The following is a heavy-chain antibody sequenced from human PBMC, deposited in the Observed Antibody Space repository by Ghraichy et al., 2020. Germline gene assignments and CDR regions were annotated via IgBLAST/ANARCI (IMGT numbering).Heavy chain of an antibody. CDR1: GFTFSAYW. Sequence: GESLKISCAASGFTFSAYWMGWVRQAPGRGLEWVAIINQDGSSKYFVDSVKGRFTISRDNTKNSLYLQMNSLRAEDTALYYCAIATRSVSPTCYWGQGTLVTVSS. J-gene: IGHJ4*02. CDR3: AIATRSVSPTCY. CDR2: INQDGSSK. D-gene: IGHD1-14*01. V-gene: IGHV3-7*01.